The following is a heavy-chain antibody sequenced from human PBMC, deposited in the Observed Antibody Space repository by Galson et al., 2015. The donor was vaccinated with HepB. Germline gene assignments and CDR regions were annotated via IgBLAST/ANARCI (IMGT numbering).Heavy chain of an antibody. J-gene: IGHJ3*02. CDR3: ASSRAPTYYYDSSGYYWHAFDI. D-gene: IGHD3-22*01. V-gene: IGHV1-46*01. Sequence: SVKVSCKASGYTFTSYYMHWVRQAPGQGLEWMGIINPSGGSTSYAQKFQGRVTMTRDTSTSTVYMELSSLRSGDTAVYYCASSRAPTYYYDSSGYYWHAFDIWGQGTMVTVSS. CDR1: GYTFTSYY. CDR2: INPSGGST.